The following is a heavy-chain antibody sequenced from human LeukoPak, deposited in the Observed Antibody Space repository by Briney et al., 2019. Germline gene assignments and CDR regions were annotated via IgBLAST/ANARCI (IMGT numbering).Heavy chain of an antibody. CDR3: ARRTIIDDYYYWMDV. D-gene: IGHD1-7*01. CDR2: MNPNSGNT. CDR1: GYTFTNYD. J-gene: IGHJ6*04. V-gene: IGHV1-8*03. Sequence: ASVKVSCKASGYTFTNYDINWVRQATGQGLEWMGWMNPNSGNTGYAQRFQGRITITRNTSISTAYMELSRLRSEDTAVYYCARRTIIDDYYYWMDVWGKGTTVTVSS.